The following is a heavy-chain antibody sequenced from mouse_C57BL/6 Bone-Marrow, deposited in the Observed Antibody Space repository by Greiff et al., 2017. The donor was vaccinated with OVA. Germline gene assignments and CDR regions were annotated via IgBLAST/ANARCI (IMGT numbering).Heavy chain of an antibody. CDR2: ISSGGGYT. CDR3: ARGVSNYVYFDY. V-gene: IGHV5S21*01. CDR1: GFTFSSYA. D-gene: IGHD2-5*01. J-gene: IGHJ2*01. Sequence: EVKLVESGEGLVKPGGSLKLSCAASGFTFSSYAMSWVRQTPEKRLEWVAYISSGGGYTYYADTVKGRFTISRDNAWNTLDLQLSSLKSEDTAMYYCARGVSNYVYFDYWGQGTTLTVSS.